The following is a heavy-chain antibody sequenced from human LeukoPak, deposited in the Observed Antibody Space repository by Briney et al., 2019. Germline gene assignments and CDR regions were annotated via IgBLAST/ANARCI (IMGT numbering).Heavy chain of an antibody. CDR3: ARGKYGFDY. V-gene: IGHV3-74*01. CDR1: GFIFSDYE. J-gene: IGHJ4*02. CDR2: IISDGSTT. Sequence: GGSLRLSCAASGFIFSDYEMYWVRQAPGKGLVWVSRIISDGSTTNYADSVKDRFTISRDNAKNTVYLQMNSLRAEDTAVYYCARGKYGFDYWGQGNLVTVSS. D-gene: IGHD2/OR15-2a*01.